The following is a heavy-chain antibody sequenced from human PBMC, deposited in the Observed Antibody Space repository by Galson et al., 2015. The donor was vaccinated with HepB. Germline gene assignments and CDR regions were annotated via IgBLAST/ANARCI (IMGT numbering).Heavy chain of an antibody. Sequence: SVKVSCKASGGTFSSYTISWVRQAPGQGLEWMGRIIPILGIANYAQKFQGRVTITADKSTSTAYMELSSLRSEDTAVYYCARDQPKDIVVVPVRTDAFDIWGQGTMVTVSS. CDR2: IIPILGIA. V-gene: IGHV1-69*04. J-gene: IGHJ3*02. CDR3: ARDQPKDIVVVPVRTDAFDI. CDR1: GGTFSSYT. D-gene: IGHD2-2*01.